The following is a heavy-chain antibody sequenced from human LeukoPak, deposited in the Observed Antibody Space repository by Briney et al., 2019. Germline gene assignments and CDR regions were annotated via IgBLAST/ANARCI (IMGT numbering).Heavy chain of an antibody. CDR2: IKQDGSEK. V-gene: IGHV3-7*01. J-gene: IGHJ4*02. CDR3: ARDPYYYGSGSRGDY. CDR1: GFTFSSYW. Sequence: GGSQRLSCAASGFTFSSYWMSWVRQAPGKGLEWVANIKQDGSEKYYVDSVKGRFTISRDNAKNSLYLQMNSLRAEDTAVYYCARDPYYYGSGSRGDYWGQGTLVTVSS. D-gene: IGHD3-10*01.